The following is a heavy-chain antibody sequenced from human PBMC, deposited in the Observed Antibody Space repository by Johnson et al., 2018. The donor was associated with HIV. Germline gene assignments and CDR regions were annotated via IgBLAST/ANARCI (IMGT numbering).Heavy chain of an antibody. CDR2: IYSGGST. Sequence: EVQLVESGGGLVQPGGSLRLSCAASGFTVSSNYMSWVRQAPGKGLEWVSVIYSGGSTYYADSVKGRFTISRDNSKNTLYLQMNSLRAEDTAVYYCARDPAIRWSEWDSSGYYSPDAFDIWGPGTMVIVSS. CDR1: GFTVSSNY. CDR3: ARDPAIRWSEWDSSGYYSPDAFDI. J-gene: IGHJ3*02. V-gene: IGHV3-66*02. D-gene: IGHD3-22*01.